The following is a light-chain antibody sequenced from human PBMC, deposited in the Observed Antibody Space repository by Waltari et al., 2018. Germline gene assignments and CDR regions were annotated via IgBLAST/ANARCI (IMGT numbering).Light chain of an antibody. J-gene: IGLJ2*01. CDR1: SRDVGYYNL. V-gene: IGLV2-23*02. CDR3: CSYAGGSTFVV. Sequence: QSALTPPASLSGSPGQSITISCTGTSRDVGYYNLVSWYQQHPGKAPKLMIYEVNKRPSGVSNRFSASKSGNTASLTISGLQAEDEADYHCCSYAGGSTFVVFGGGTKLTVL. CDR2: EVN.